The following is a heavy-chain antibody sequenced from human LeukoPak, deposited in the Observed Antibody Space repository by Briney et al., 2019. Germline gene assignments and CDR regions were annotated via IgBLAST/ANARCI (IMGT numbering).Heavy chain of an antibody. CDR2: VSGTGDDT. V-gene: IGHV3-23*01. CDR3: ASGYYYGSGHFYYGMDV. Sequence: GGSLRLSCAASGFSFRDFAMIWVRQAPGKGLEWVSTVSGTGDDTYYSDTVKGRFTMSRDNSENTLYLQMNSLRAEDTAVYYCASGYYYGSGHFYYGMDVWGQGTTVTVSS. CDR1: GFSFRDFA. D-gene: IGHD3-10*01. J-gene: IGHJ6*02.